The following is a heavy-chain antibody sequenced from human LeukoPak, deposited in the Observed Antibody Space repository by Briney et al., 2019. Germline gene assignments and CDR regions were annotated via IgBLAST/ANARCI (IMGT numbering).Heavy chain of an antibody. CDR2: IYYSGST. J-gene: IGHJ6*02. Sequence: PSETLSLTCTVSGGSISSGGYYWSWIRQHPGKGLEWIGYIYYSGSTYYNPSLKSRVTISVDTSKNQFSLKLSSVTAADTAVYYCAREVSSGIGWSGDGYYGMDVWGQGTTVTVSS. V-gene: IGHV4-31*03. CDR1: GGSISSGGYY. CDR3: AREVSSGIGWSGDGYYGMDV. D-gene: IGHD3-10*01.